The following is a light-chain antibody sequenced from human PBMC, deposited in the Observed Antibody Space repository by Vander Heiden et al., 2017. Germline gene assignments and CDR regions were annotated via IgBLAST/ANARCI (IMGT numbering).Light chain of an antibody. CDR2: RET. V-gene: IGLV3-25*03. CDR1: ALPRQY. CDR3: QSTDSSGIYGV. J-gene: IGLJ3*02. Sequence: SYELTQPPSVSVSPGQTARITCSGDALPRQYAYWYQQRPGRAPVVVICRETERPSGIPERFSGSSSGTTVTLTISGVQAEDEADYYCQSTDSSGIYGVFGGGTKLTVL.